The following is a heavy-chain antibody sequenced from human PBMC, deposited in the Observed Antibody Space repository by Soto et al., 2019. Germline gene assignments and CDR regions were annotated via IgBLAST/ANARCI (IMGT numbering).Heavy chain of an antibody. Sequence: EVQLVESGGGSVQPGGSLRLSCAASGFSFSLYEMNWVRQAPGKGLEWVSYISNDGTTIYYADSVQGRFTISRDNAKNSLFLQMDSLRAEDAGVYYCARFGEGDSGYYPEFDYWGQGNPVTVSS. CDR1: GFSFSLYE. CDR2: ISNDGTTI. D-gene: IGHD3-22*01. CDR3: ARFGEGDSGYYPEFDY. V-gene: IGHV3-48*03. J-gene: IGHJ4*02.